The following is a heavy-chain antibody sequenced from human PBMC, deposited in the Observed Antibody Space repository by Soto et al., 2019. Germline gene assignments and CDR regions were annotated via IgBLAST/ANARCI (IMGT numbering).Heavy chain of an antibody. CDR2: IKQDGSEK. Sequence: GGSLRLSCSASGFTFSSYWMSWVRQAPGKGLEWVANIKQDGSEKYYVDSVKGRFTISRDNAKNSLYLQMNSLRAEDTAVYYCARGADFWSGYYFALDYWGQGTLVTVSS. D-gene: IGHD3-3*01. CDR3: ARGADFWSGYYFALDY. J-gene: IGHJ4*02. CDR1: GFTFSSYW. V-gene: IGHV3-7*04.